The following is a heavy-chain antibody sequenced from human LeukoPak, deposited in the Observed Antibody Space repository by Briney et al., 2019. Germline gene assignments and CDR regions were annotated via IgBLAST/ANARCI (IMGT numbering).Heavy chain of an antibody. CDR2: ISAYNGNT. CDR1: GYTFTSYG. V-gene: IGHV1-18*01. CDR3: ARARGIGYSSSWYYYMDV. Sequence: ASVKVSCKASGYTFTSYGINWVRQAPGQGLEWMGWISAYNGNTNYAQMLRGRVTMTADTSTSTAYMELRSLRSDDTAMYYCARARGIGYSSSWYYYMDVWGKGTTVTVSS. J-gene: IGHJ6*03. D-gene: IGHD6-13*01.